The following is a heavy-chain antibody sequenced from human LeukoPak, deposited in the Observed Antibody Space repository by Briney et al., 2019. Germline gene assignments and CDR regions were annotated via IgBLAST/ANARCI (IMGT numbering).Heavy chain of an antibody. Sequence: SETLSLTCTVSGGSISSGSYYWTWIRLPAGKELEYIVLIYTTGRTNYNPSLKSRITISVDTSKNQVSLRLSSVTAEDTAVYFCARSAIFDICFYPWGQGTLVTVSS. CDR1: GGSISSGSYY. J-gene: IGHJ5*02. CDR2: IYTTGRT. D-gene: IGHD3-3*01. V-gene: IGHV4-61*02. CDR3: ARSAIFDICFYP.